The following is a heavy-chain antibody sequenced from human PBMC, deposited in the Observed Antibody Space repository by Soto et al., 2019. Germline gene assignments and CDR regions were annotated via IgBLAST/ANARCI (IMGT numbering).Heavy chain of an antibody. Sequence: QVQLVQSGPDMKKPGSAVKVSCKASGGTFNTYAMNWVRQVPGQGLEWMGGIFPMFDVPRYAQKFQGRVTITLNESSTTDYMDLSSLRFDDTAVFYCARSVGSGGVIGGFDYWGQGTLVSV. D-gene: IGHD3-16*02. CDR1: GGTFNTYA. CDR2: IFPMFDVP. CDR3: ARSVGSGGVIGGFDY. J-gene: IGHJ4*02. V-gene: IGHV1-69*19.